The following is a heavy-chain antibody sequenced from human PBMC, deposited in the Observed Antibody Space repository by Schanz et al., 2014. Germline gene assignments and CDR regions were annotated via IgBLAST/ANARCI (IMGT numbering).Heavy chain of an antibody. V-gene: IGHV1-69*08. D-gene: IGHD3-10*01. J-gene: IGHJ4*02. Sequence: QVQLVQSGAEVKKPRSSVKVSCKASGGTFRSYTVSWVRQAPGQGLEWMGRITPTLGKVDYAQKFQGRVTITADISTSTAYMELISLTSEDTAVYYCARDPQYYYGSGRGYWGQGTLVTVST. CDR3: ARDPQYYYGSGRGY. CDR1: GGTFRSYT. CDR2: ITPTLGKV.